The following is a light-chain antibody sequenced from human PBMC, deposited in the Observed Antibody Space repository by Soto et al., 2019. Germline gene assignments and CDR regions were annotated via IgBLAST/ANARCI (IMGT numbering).Light chain of an antibody. CDR2: GAS. V-gene: IGKV3-15*01. CDR1: QSISGA. Sequence: EIVMTQSPATLSVSPGGRATLSCRTSQSISGALAWYQQKPGQAPRLLIYGASTRATSFPARFSGSGSGTDFTLTISSLQSEDFAVYYCQQYNNWPWTFGQGTKVEIK. CDR3: QQYNNWPWT. J-gene: IGKJ1*01.